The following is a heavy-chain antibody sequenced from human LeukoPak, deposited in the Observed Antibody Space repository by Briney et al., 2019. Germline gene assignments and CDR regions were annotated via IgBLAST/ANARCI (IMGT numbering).Heavy chain of an antibody. Sequence: GGSLRLSCAASGFTFSSYAMHWVRQAPGKGLEWVAVISYDGGNKYYADSVKGRFTISRDNSKNTLYLQMNSLRAEDTAVYYCARGGSITMVRGVMNAFDIWGQGTMVTVSS. CDR1: GFTFSSYA. CDR2: ISYDGGNK. V-gene: IGHV3-30-3*01. J-gene: IGHJ3*02. CDR3: ARGGSITMVRGVMNAFDI. D-gene: IGHD3-10*01.